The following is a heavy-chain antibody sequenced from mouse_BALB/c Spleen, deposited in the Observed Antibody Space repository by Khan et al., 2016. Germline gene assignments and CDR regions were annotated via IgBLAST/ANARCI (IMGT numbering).Heavy chain of an antibody. J-gene: IGHJ2*01. CDR3: ARIKKIVAAYFDY. Sequence: QVQLQQPGAELVKAGASVKMSCKASGYTFTSYWMHWVKQRLGQGLEWFAEINPTNGRTYYNEKFKSKATLTVDKYSSTAYMLLSGQPFGDSAVYYCARIKKIVAAYFDYWGQGTTLTVSS. CDR2: INPTNGRT. D-gene: IGHD1-1*01. V-gene: IGHV1S81*02. CDR1: GYTFTSYW.